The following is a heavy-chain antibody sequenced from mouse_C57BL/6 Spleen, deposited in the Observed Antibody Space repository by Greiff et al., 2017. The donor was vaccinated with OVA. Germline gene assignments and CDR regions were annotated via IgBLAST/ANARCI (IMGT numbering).Heavy chain of an antibody. V-gene: IGHV5-17*01. J-gene: IGHJ4*01. Sequence: EVKLMESGGGLVKPGGSLKLSCAASGFTFSDYGMHWVRQAPEKGLEWVAYISSGSSTIYYADTVKGRFTISRDNAKNTLFLQMTSLRSGDTAMYYCARDDYYYAMDYWGQGTSVTVSS. CDR1: GFTFSDYG. CDR2: ISSGSSTI. CDR3: ARDDYYYAMDY. D-gene: IGHD2-4*01.